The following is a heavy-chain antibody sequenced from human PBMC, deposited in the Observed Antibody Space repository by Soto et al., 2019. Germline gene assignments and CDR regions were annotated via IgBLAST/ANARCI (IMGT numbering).Heavy chain of an antibody. CDR3: ARVGSSGWELVAFDI. D-gene: IGHD6-19*01. V-gene: IGHV3-7*01. CDR1: GFTFSSYW. J-gene: IGHJ3*02. Sequence: QSGGSLRLSCAASGFTFSSYWMSWVRQAPGKGLEWVANIKQDGSEKYYVDSVKGRFTISRDNAKNSLYLQMNSLRAEDTAVYYCARVGSSGWELVAFDIWGQGTMVTVSS. CDR2: IKQDGSEK.